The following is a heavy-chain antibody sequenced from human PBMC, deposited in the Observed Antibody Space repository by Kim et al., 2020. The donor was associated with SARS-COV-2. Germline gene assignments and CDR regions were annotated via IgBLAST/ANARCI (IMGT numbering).Heavy chain of an antibody. D-gene: IGHD6-13*01. CDR3: ARESSSWYGGWFDP. CDR2: ISSSSSTI. Sequence: GGSLRLSCAASGFTFSSYSMNWVRQAPGKGLEWVSYISSSSSTIYYADSVKGRFTISRDNAKNSLYLQMNSLRDEDTAVYYCARESSSWYGGWFDPWGQGTLVTVSS. CDR1: GFTFSSYS. V-gene: IGHV3-48*02. J-gene: IGHJ5*02.